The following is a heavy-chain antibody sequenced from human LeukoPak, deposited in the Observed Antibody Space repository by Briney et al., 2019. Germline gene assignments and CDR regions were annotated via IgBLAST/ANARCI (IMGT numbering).Heavy chain of an antibody. CDR3: AREVGYSTSWYGRFDP. V-gene: IGHV1-2*05. D-gene: IGHD6-13*01. CDR2: ISPNSGVP. CDR1: GYTFAGYY. J-gene: IGHJ5*02. Sequence: ASVKVSCKASGYTFAGYYIHWVRQAPGQGLEWLGRISPNSGVPNYAQKFQGRVTMTRDTSVNTVYMELGGLKSDDTGAYYRAREVGYSTSWYGRFDPWGQGTVVTVSS.